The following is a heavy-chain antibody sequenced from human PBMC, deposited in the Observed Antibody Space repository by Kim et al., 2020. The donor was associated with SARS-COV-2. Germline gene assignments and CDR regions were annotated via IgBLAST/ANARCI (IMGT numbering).Heavy chain of an antibody. J-gene: IGHJ4*01. Sequence: GGSLRLSCAASGFTFSSYAMHWVRQAPGKGLEWVAVISYDGSNKYYADSVKGRFTISRDNSKNTLYLQMNSLRAEDTAVYYCARATTMVRGVIANFDYWGQGTTVTVSS. CDR1: GFTFSSYA. CDR2: ISYDGSNK. CDR3: ARATTMVRGVIANFDY. V-gene: IGHV3-30*04. D-gene: IGHD3-10*01.